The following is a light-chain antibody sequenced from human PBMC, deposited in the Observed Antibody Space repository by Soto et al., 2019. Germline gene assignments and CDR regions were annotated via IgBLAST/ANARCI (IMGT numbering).Light chain of an antibody. V-gene: IGLV2-23*01. CDR2: EAN. J-gene: IGLJ1*01. CDR3: CTYASTTTPLV. CDR1: NIDVGSYNL. Sequence: QSALTQPASVSGSPGQSLTVSCTGTNIDVGSYNLISWYQQQPGKAPKLMIYEANKRPSGVSGRFSGSKCGKTGSLTISARQAEDEAEYLCCTYASTTTPLVFGTGTKVTVL.